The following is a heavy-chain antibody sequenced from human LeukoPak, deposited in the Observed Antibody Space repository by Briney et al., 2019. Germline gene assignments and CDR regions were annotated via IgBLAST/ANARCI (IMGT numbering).Heavy chain of an antibody. Sequence: SETLSLTCTVSGGSLSSYYWSWIRQPPGKGLESIGYVYSTGSANYNPSLKSRVTLSVDTAKNQFSLKLNSVTAADTAVYYCARMGGYSGYATHWGQGTLVTVSS. V-gene: IGHV4-59*08. CDR3: ARMGGYSGYATH. CDR1: GGSLSSYY. J-gene: IGHJ4*02. CDR2: VYSTGSA. D-gene: IGHD5-12*01.